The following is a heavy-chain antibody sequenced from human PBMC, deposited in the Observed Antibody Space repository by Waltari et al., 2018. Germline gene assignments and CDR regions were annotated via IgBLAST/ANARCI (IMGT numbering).Heavy chain of an antibody. Sequence: EVQLEESGAGLVQPGGSLRLSCAASGFTFSNSWMSWVRQAPGKGLEWVARIKRKADGETADYAASVKGRFTISRDDSKNTLYLQMNSLKTEDTAVYYCTPYLDYWGQGVLVTVSS. CDR3: TPYLDY. V-gene: IGHV3-15*01. CDR2: IKRKADGETA. CDR1: GFTFSNSW. J-gene: IGHJ4*02.